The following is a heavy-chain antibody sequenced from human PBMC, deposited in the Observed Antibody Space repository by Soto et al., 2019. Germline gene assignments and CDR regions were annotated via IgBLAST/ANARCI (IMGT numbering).Heavy chain of an antibody. V-gene: IGHV3-23*01. D-gene: IGHD3-10*01. CDR1: GFTFSSYA. Sequence: GGSLRLSCAASGFTFSSYAMSWVRQAPGKGLEWVSAISGSGGSTYYADPVKGRFTISRDNSKNTLYLQMNSLRAEDTAVYYCAKVSGSYYSPFYFDYWGQGTLVTVSS. CDR3: AKVSGSYYSPFYFDY. CDR2: ISGSGGST. J-gene: IGHJ4*02.